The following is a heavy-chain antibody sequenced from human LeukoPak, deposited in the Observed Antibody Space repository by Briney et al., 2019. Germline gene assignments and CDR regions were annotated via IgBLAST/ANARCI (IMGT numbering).Heavy chain of an antibody. CDR2: ISSSSSTI. D-gene: IGHD3-22*01. J-gene: IGHJ3*02. CDR3: ARDGPYDSSGYYGWAFDI. V-gene: IGHV3-48*01. CDR1: GFTFSSYS. Sequence: GGSLRLSCAASGFTFSSYSMNRVRQAPGKGLEWVSYISSSSSTIYYADSVKGRFTISRDNAKNSLYLQMNSLRAEDTAVYCCARDGPYDSSGYYGWAFDIWGQGTMVTVSS.